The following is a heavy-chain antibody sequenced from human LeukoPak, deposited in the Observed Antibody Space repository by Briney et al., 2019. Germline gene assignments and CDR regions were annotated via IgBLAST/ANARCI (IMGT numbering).Heavy chain of an antibody. V-gene: IGHV4-34*01. CDR1: GGSFSGYY. J-gene: IGHJ2*01. Sequence: PSETLSLTCAVYGGSFSGYYWSWIRQPPGKGLEWIGEINHSGSTNYNPSLKSRVTISVDTSKNQFSLKLSSVTAADTAVYYCARGEAVTRVVRRWGRGTLVTVSS. CDR3: ARGEAVTRVVRR. CDR2: INHSGST. D-gene: IGHD4-17*01.